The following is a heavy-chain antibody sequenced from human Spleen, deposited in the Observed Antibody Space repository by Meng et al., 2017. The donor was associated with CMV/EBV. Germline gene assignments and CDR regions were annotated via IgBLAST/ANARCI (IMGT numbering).Heavy chain of an antibody. D-gene: IGHD2-15*01. CDR1: TFSGYS. CDR3: ARDMGGYCSDGTCYLFDY. V-gene: IGHV3-21*01. Sequence: TFSGYSMNWVRQAPGKGLEWVSSISRSSSYIYYADSVKGRFTISRDNAKNSLYLQMNSLRAEDTAVYYCARDMGGYCSDGTCYLFDYWGQGTLVTVSS. CDR2: ISRSSSYI. J-gene: IGHJ4*02.